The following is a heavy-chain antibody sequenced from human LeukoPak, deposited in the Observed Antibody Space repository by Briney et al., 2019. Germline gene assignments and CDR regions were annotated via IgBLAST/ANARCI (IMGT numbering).Heavy chain of an antibody. CDR3: AKDERWLQFCC. V-gene: IGHV3-23*01. CDR1: GFTFSSHG. D-gene: IGHD5-24*01. J-gene: IGHJ4*02. CDR2: IIPSGHTT. Sequence: PGGTLRLSCVASGFTFSSHGMKWLRQAPGRGLEWVSGIIPSGHTTYYSDSVRGRFPISRDNSSNTVYLQMNSLRAEYTAVYYCAKDERWLQFCCWGQGTLVTVSA.